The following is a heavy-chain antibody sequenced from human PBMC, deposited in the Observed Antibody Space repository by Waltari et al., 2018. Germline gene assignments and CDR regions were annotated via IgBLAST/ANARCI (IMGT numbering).Heavy chain of an antibody. Sequence: QVQLQESGPGLVKPSETLSLTCTVSGGSISSYYWSWIRQPPGKGLAWIGYTYYSGSTNDNPSLKSRVTISVDTSKNQFSLKLSSVTAADTAVYYCARVKSKGIRAFDILGQGTMVTVSS. V-gene: IGHV4-59*01. CDR1: GGSISSYY. CDR2: TYYSGST. D-gene: IGHD3-10*01. J-gene: IGHJ3*02. CDR3: ARVKSKGIRAFDI.